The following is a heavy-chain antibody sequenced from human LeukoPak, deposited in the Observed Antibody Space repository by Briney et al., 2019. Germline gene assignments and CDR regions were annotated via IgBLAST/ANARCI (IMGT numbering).Heavy chain of an antibody. CDR1: GATFSSYA. V-gene: IGHV1-18*01. CDR3: ARAIVGATGVWFDP. D-gene: IGHD1-26*01. J-gene: IGHJ5*02. CDR2: ISAYNGNT. Sequence: ASVKVSCKASGATFSSYAISWVRQAPGQGLEWMGWISAYNGNTNYAQKLQGRVTMTTDTSTSTAYMELRSLRSDDTAVYYCARAIVGATGVWFDPWGQGTLVTVSS.